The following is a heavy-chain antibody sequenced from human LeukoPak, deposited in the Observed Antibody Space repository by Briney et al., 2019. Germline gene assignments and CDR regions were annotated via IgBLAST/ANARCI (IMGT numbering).Heavy chain of an antibody. CDR1: GGSSSGYY. Sequence: SEPLSLTCALYGGSSSGYYCTWMPDPPGRAREGIGEYHPSGSTDYSPSLKSRITISLDTSKNQFSLNLSSVTAADTAIYYCSRGSDAYKGGVEWGQGTLVTVSS. V-gene: IGHV4-34*01. CDR3: SRGSDAYKGGVE. J-gene: IGHJ4*02. D-gene: IGHD5-24*01. CDR2: YHPSGST.